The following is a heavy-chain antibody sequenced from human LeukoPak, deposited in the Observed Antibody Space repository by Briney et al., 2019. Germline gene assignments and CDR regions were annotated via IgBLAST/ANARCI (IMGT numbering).Heavy chain of an antibody. J-gene: IGHJ4*02. Sequence: GGSLRLSCAASGFTFSDYYMAWVRQAPGKGLEWISYINGRGDAPLYGNSVKGRFTLYRDNAKNSLHLQINSLRVDDTAVYYCARGVPSMASLDFWGQGTLVTVSS. CDR1: GFTFSDYY. CDR2: INGRGDAP. CDR3: ARGVPSMASLDF. D-gene: IGHD5-24*01. V-gene: IGHV3-11*01.